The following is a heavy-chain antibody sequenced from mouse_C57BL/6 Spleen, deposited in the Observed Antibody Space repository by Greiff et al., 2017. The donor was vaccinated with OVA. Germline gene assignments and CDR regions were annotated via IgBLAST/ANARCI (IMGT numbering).Heavy chain of an antibody. D-gene: IGHD1-1*01. J-gene: IGHJ2*01. CDR2: INYDGSST. CDR3: AREGNYYGSSYAFDY. CDR1: GFTFSDYY. V-gene: IGHV5-16*01. Sequence: EVKVVESEGGLVQPGSSMKLSCTASGFTFSDYYMAWVRQVPEKGLEWVANINYDGSSTYYLDSLKSRFIISRDNAKNILYLQMSSLKSEDTATYYCAREGNYYGSSYAFDYWGQGTTLTVSS.